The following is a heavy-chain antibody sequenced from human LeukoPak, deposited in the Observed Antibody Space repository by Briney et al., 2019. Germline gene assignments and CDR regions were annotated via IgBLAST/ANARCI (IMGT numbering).Heavy chain of an antibody. CDR1: GGSFRGYY. CDR3: ARGRREGLPYLGD. D-gene: IGHD1-26*01. Sequence: SETLSLTCAVYGGSFRGYYRSWLRQPAGKGLEWIGEINHFGSANYNPSLKSRVTISVDKSKNQFSLKLNSVTAADTGVYYCARGRREGLPYLGDWGQGTLVTVSS. CDR2: INHFGSA. J-gene: IGHJ4*02. V-gene: IGHV4-34*01.